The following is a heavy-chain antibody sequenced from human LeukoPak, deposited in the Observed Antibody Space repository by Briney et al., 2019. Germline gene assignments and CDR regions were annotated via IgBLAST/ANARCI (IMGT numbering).Heavy chain of an antibody. CDR2: IPYDGSNK. D-gene: IGHD3-22*01. J-gene: IGHJ4*02. Sequence: GGSLRLSSAASGFIFSNYAMHWVRQAPGKGLEWVAVIPYDGSNKYYADSVKGRFTISRDNSKNTLFLQMNSLRAEDTAVFYCARGGYYYDSSAYNSWGQGTLVTVSS. CDR1: GFIFSNYA. CDR3: ARGGYYYDSSAYNS. V-gene: IGHV3-30-3*01.